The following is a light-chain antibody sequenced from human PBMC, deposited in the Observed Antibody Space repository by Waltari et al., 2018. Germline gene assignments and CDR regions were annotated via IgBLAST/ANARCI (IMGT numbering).Light chain of an antibody. V-gene: IGLV1-47*01. CDR3: AAWDDSLGGPV. Sequence: QSVLTQPPSASGTPGQRVTISSSGSSSNIAISSVYGYQQLPGTAPKLLITRNDHRPSGVPDRFSGSKSGTSASLAISGLRSEDEAEYYCAAWDDSLGGPVFGGGTKVTVL. J-gene: IGLJ3*02. CDR1: SSNIAISS. CDR2: RND.